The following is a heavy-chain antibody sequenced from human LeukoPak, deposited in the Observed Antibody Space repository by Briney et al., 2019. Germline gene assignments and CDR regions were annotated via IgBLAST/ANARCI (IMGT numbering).Heavy chain of an antibody. V-gene: IGHV4-39*01. D-gene: IGHD3-22*01. CDR3: ARGSGTFYYDSSGYLNYFDP. J-gene: IGHJ5*02. Sequence: PSETLSLTCSVSGGSISSSFFYWDWIRQPPGKGLEWIGTIYYSGTTYQNPSLRSRVTISVDTSKNQFSLKLSSVTAADTAVYLCARGSGTFYYDSSGYLNYFDPWGQGTLVTVSS. CDR2: IYYSGTT. CDR1: GGSISSSFFY.